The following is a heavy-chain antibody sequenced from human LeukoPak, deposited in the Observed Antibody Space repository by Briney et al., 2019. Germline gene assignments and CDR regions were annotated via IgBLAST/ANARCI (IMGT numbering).Heavy chain of an antibody. D-gene: IGHD2-21*02. V-gene: IGHV4-61*01. CDR2: IYYSGST. CDR3: ARDGEYCGGDCYSGLSN. CDR1: GGSISSGSYY. Sequence: PETLSLTCTVSGGSISSGSYYWSWIRQSPEKGLEWIGYIYYSGSTNYNPSLKSRVTISLDMSKNQFSLKLTSVTPADTAVYYCARDGEYCGGDCYSGLSNWGQGTLVTVSS. J-gene: IGHJ4*02.